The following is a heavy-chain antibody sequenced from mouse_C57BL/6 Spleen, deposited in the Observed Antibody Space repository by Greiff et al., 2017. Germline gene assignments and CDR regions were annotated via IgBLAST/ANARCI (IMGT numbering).Heavy chain of an antibody. CDR3: VYYSNYTSFAY. Sequence: QVQLQQSGAELVKPGASVKVSCKASGYTFTSYCMHWVKQMPGQGLEWIGRIHPSDSDTYYTQQFKGKDTLTVDKSSSTAYMQLSSLTSEDYAVDYCVYYSNYTSFAYWGQGTLVTVSA. J-gene: IGHJ3*01. D-gene: IGHD2-5*01. CDR1: GYTFTSYC. CDR2: IHPSDSDT. V-gene: IGHV1-74*01.